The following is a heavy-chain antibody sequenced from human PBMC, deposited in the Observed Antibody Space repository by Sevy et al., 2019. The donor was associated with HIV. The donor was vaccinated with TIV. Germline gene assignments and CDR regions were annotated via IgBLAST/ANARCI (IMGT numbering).Heavy chain of an antibody. CDR3: ARLFYGSADY. CDR2: INQDGSET. V-gene: IGHV3-7*01. CDR1: GFTFSSYW. D-gene: IGHD3-10*01. J-gene: IGHJ4*02. Sequence: GGSLRLSCAASGFTFSSYWMSWVRQAPGKGLEWVDTINQDGSETFYVDSVKGRFTISGNNPRKSLYLQMNSLSAEDTAVYYCARLFYGSADYWGQGTLVTVSS.